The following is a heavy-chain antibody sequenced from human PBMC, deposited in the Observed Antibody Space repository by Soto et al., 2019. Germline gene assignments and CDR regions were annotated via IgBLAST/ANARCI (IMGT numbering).Heavy chain of an antibody. D-gene: IGHD3-16*01. CDR3: AGPGEQHRY. V-gene: IGHV3-66*01. J-gene: IGHJ4*02. CDR2: IYSGGST. Sequence: EVQLVESGGGLVQPGGSLRLSCAASGFTVSSNHMSWVRQAPGKGLEWVSLIYSGGSTYYADSVKGRFTFSRDNAMGTLYLQMNSLRAEDTAVYYCAGPGEQHRYWGQGTLVAVSS. CDR1: GFTVSSNH.